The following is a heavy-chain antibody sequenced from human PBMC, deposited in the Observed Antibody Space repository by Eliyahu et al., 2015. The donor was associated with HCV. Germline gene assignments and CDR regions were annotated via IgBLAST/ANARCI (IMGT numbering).Heavy chain of an antibody. CDR1: GFXFSDYY. V-gene: IGHV3-11*06. Sequence: QVQLVESGGGLVKPGGSLRLSCAASGFXFSDYYMXWIRQAPGKGLGWVSYISSSSSYTNYADSVKGRFTISRDNAKNSLYLQMNSLRAEDTAVYYCARVRSDYGDYDWYFDLWGRGTLVTVSS. D-gene: IGHD4-17*01. J-gene: IGHJ2*01. CDR3: ARVRSDYGDYDWYFDL. CDR2: ISSSSSYT.